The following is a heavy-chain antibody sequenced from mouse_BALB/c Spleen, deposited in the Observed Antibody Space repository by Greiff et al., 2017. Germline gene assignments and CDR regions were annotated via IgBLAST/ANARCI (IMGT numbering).Heavy chain of an antibody. CDR2: IWAGGST. J-gene: IGHJ1*01. D-gene: IGHD1-1*01. CDR1: GFSLTSYG. V-gene: IGHV2-9*02. CDR3: ARAYYYGSSSWYFDV. Sequence: VQLKESGPGLVAPSQSLSITCTVSGFSLTSYGVHWVRQPPGKGLEWLGVIWAGGSTNYNSALMSRLSISKDNSKSQVFLKMNSLQTDDTAMYYCARAYYYGSSSWYFDVWGAGTTVTVSS.